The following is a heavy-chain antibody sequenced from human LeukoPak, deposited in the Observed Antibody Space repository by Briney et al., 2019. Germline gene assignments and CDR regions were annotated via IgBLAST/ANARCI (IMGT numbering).Heavy chain of an antibody. Sequence: GGSLRLSCAASGFTFSSYAMHWVRQAPGKGLEWVAVISYDGSNKYYADSVKGRFTISRDNSKNTLYLQMNSLRAEDTAVYYCSYSGYDYSYFDYWGQGTLVTVSS. CDR1: GFTFSSYA. V-gene: IGHV3-30-3*01. D-gene: IGHD5-12*01. CDR3: SYSGYDYSYFDY. CDR2: ISYDGSNK. J-gene: IGHJ4*02.